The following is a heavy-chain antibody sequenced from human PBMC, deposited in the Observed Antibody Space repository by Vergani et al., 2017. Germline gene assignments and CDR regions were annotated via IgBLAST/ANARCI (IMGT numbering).Heavy chain of an antibody. V-gene: IGHV3-23*01. CDR2: ISGSGGST. CDR3: AKLGVVSGWYVIDY. J-gene: IGHJ4*02. D-gene: IGHD6-19*01. CDR1: GFTFSSYA. Sequence: EVQLLESGGGLVQPGGSLRLSCAASGFTFSSYAMSWVRQAPGKGLEWVSAISGSGGSTYYADSVKGRFTISRDNAKNSLYLQMNSLRAEDTAVYYCAKLGVVSGWYVIDYWGQGTLVTVSS.